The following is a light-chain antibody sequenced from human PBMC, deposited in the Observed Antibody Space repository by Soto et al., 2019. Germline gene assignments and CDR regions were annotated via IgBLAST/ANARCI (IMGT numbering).Light chain of an antibody. CDR1: QSVSSN. CDR2: GAS. J-gene: IGKJ5*01. Sequence: EIVMTQSPATLSVSPGERATLSCRASQSVSSNLAWYQQKPGQAPRLLIYGASTRATGIPARFSGSGSGTEFTLTISSLQSEDSAVYYCQQCSNWPPEITFGQGTRLEIK. V-gene: IGKV3D-15*01. CDR3: QQCSNWPPEIT.